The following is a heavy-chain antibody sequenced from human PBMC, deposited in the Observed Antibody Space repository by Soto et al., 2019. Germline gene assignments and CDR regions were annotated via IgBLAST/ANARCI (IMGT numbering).Heavy chain of an antibody. D-gene: IGHD5-18*01. CDR3: ARVTLSGYSYGYRSFDP. V-gene: IGHV4-59*01. CDR1: GGSISSYY. Sequence: SETLSLTCTDSGGSISSYYWSWIRQPPGKGLEWIGYIYYSGSTNYNPSLKSRVTISVDTSKNQFSLKLSSVTAADTAVYYCARVTLSGYSYGYRSFDPWGQGTLVTVSS. CDR2: IYYSGST. J-gene: IGHJ5*02.